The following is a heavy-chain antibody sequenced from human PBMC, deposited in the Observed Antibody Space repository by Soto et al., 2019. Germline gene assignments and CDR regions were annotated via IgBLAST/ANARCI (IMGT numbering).Heavy chain of an antibody. D-gene: IGHD7-27*01. V-gene: IGHV3-23*01. CDR1: GFTFSSYA. CDR2: ISGSGGSI. J-gene: IGHJ5*02. CDR3: AGSNTGDPGDNWFDP. Sequence: GGPLRLPCAASGFTFSSYAMSWVRQAPGKGLEWVSAISGSGGSIYYADSVKGRFTITRDNAKNTLYLQMNSRIAEDTAVNYCAGSNTGDPGDNWFDPWGQGTLVTVSS.